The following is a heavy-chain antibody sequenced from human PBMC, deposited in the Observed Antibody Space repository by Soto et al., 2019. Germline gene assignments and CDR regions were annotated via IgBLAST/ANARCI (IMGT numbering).Heavy chain of an antibody. Sequence: SVKVSCKASGGTFSSYAISWVRQAPGQGLEWMGGIIPIFGTANYAQKFQGRVTITADESTSTAYMELSSLRSEDTAVYYCASQYYYDSSGYYHYYFDYWGQGTLVTVSS. CDR2: IIPIFGTA. CDR3: ASQYYYDSSGYYHYYFDY. V-gene: IGHV1-69*13. J-gene: IGHJ4*02. D-gene: IGHD3-22*01. CDR1: GGTFSSYA.